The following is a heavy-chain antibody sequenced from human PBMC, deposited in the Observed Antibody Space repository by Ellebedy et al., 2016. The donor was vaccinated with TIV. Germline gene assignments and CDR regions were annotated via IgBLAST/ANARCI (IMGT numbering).Heavy chain of an antibody. Sequence: DSVRGRFTISRDNAKKSLYLQMNSLRAEDTAVYYCARGAMAAAGDDYWGQGTRVTVSS. V-gene: IGHV3-7*01. D-gene: IGHD6-13*01. CDR3: ARGAMAAAGDDY. J-gene: IGHJ4*02.